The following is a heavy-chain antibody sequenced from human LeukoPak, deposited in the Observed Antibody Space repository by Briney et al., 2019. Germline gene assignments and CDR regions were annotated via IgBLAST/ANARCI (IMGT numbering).Heavy chain of an antibody. D-gene: IGHD2-2*01. CDR2: ISYDGSNK. Sequence: GRSLRLSCAASGFTFSSYAMHWVRQAPGKGLEWVAVISYDGSNKYYADSVKGRFTISRDNSKNTLYLQMNSLRAEDTAVYYCARVPRPYCSSTSCYGMDVWGQGTTVTVSS. CDR1: GFTFSSYA. J-gene: IGHJ6*02. CDR3: ARVPRPYCSSTSCYGMDV. V-gene: IGHV3-30-3*01.